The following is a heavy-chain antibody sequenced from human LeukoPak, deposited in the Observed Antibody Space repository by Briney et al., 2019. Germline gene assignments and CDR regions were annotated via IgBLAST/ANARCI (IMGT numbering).Heavy chain of an antibody. CDR1: GGSFSGYY. Sequence: SETLSLTCAVYGGSFSGYYWSWIRQPPGKGLEWIGEIYHSGSTNYNPSLKSRVTISVDKSKNQFSLKLSSVTAADTAVYYCARVGRSDYGDYDPLLDYWGQGTLVTVSS. CDR2: IYHSGST. D-gene: IGHD4-17*01. J-gene: IGHJ4*02. V-gene: IGHV4-34*01. CDR3: ARVGRSDYGDYDPLLDY.